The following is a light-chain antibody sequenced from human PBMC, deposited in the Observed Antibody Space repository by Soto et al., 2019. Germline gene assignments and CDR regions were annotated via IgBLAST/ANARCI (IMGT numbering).Light chain of an antibody. Sequence: QSVLTQPASVSGSPGQSITISCTGTSSDVGGYNYVSWYQQHPGKAPKLMIYEVSNRPSGVSNRFSGSKSGNTASLTISGLQAEEEADYYCSSYITGSTLIFGGGTKLTVL. J-gene: IGLJ2*01. V-gene: IGLV2-14*01. CDR2: EVS. CDR3: SSYITGSTLI. CDR1: SSDVGGYNY.